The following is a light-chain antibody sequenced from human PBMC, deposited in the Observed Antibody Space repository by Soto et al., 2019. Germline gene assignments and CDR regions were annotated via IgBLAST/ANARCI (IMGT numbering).Light chain of an antibody. J-gene: IGLJ1*01. V-gene: IGLV1-40*01. CDR3: AAWDDSLSGLYV. CDR2: GNI. CDR1: SSNIGAGYD. Sequence: QSVLTQPPSVSGAPGQRVTISCTGSSSNIGAGYDVHWYQQRPGTAPKLLIFGNINRPSGVPDRFSGSKSGTAASLAITGLQAEDEGDYYCAAWDDSLSGLYVFGTGTKVTVL.